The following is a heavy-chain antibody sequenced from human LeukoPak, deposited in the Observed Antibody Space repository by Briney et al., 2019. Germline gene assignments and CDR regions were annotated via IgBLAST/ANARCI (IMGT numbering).Heavy chain of an antibody. V-gene: IGHV4-59*08. CDR2: IYYSGST. J-gene: IGHJ6*02. D-gene: IGHD3-10*01. CDR1: GGSISSYY. Sequence: SETLSLTCTVSGGSISSYYWSWIWQPPGKGLEWIGYIYYSGSTNYNPSLKSRVTISVDTSKNQFSLKLSSVTAADMAVYYCARHILLWFGPTGMDVWGQGTTVTVSS. CDR3: ARHILLWFGPTGMDV.